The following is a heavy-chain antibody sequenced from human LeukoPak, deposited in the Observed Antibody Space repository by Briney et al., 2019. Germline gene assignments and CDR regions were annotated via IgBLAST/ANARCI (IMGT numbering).Heavy chain of an antibody. CDR3: TKDRGGGNSWIDY. CDR1: GGSISSYY. CDR2: IFNTGSA. J-gene: IGHJ4*02. Sequence: PSETLSLTCTVSGGSISSYYWSWIRQPPRKGLECMWNIFNTGSANYNPSLKSRVAISVDASKTQFSLNLRSVTSADRAVYYCTKDRGGGNSWIDYWGQGTLVTVSS. V-gene: IGHV4-59*01. D-gene: IGHD6-13*01.